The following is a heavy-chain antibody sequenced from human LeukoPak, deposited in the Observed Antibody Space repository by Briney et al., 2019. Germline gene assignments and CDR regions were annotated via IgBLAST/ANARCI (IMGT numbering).Heavy chain of an antibody. V-gene: IGHV1-2*02. D-gene: IGHD3-22*01. CDR3: AREEDYYDSSGYYDFDY. Sequence: ASVKVSCKASGYTFTGYYMHWVRQAPGQGLEWMGWINPNSGGTNYAQKFQGRVTMTRDTSISTAYMELSRLTSDDTAVYYCAREEDYYDSSGYYDFDYWGQGTLVTVSS. J-gene: IGHJ4*02. CDR1: GYTFTGYY. CDR2: INPNSGGT.